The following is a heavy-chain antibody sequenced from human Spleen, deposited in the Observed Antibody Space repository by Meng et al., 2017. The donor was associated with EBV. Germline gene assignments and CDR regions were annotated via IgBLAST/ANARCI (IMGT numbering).Heavy chain of an antibody. CDR1: GGTFGSYA. CDR3: ASESGRRYTPDY. D-gene: IGHD3-10*01. CDR2: LLPMFGAP. J-gene: IGHJ4*02. Sequence: GQSGSGAKEVGFWVLVTYRTYGGTFGSYAISWEREDHGQGLEWCGGLLPMFGAPHYAQRFQGRVTITADEYTSTHFMELSRMRPEDTAVYFCASESGRRYTPDYWGQGPLVTVSS. V-gene: IGHV1-69*01.